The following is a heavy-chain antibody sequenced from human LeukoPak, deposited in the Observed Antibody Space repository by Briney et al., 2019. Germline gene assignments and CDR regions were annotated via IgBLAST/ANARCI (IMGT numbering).Heavy chain of an antibody. CDR1: GGTFSSYA. CDR2: IIPIFGTA. V-gene: IGHV1-69*01. D-gene: IGHD3-22*01. CDR3: ARGLFYYDSSGYYYYYYYMDV. Sequence: GSSVKVSCKASGGTFSSYAISWVRQAPGQGLEWMGGIIPIFGTANYAQEFQGRVTITADESTSTAYMELSSLRSEDTAVYYCARGLFYYDSSGYYYYYYYMDVWGKGTTVTVSS. J-gene: IGHJ6*03.